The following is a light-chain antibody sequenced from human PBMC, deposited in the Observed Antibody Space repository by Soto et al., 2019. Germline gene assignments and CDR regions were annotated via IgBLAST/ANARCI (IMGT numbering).Light chain of an antibody. V-gene: IGKV1-9*01. J-gene: IGKJ2*01. CDR1: QGVSGH. CDR2: AAS. Sequence: DIQLTQSPSFLSVSVGDRVTITCRASQGVSGHLAWYQQKPGKAPKLLIYAASTLQSGVPSRFSGSASGTEFTLTVSSLQPEDFATYYCQQYNSYYTFGQGTKLEIK. CDR3: QQYNSYYT.